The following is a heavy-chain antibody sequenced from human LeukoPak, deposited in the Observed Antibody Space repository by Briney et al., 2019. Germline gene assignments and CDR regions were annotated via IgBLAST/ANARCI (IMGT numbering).Heavy chain of an antibody. J-gene: IGHJ4*02. V-gene: IGHV3-23*01. CDR1: GFTFSSYG. Sequence: GGSLRLSCAASGFTFSSYGMSWVRQAPGKGLEWVSAISGSGGSTYYADSVKGRFTISRDNSKNTLYLQMNSLRAEDTAVYYCAKGGPRGYYDILTGYYADYWGQGTLVTVSS. CDR3: AKGGPRGYYDILTGYYADY. CDR2: ISGSGGST. D-gene: IGHD3-9*01.